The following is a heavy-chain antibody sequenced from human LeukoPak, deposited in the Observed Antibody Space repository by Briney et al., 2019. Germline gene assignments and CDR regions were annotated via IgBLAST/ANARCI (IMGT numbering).Heavy chain of an antibody. CDR2: IYYSGST. J-gene: IGHJ4*02. Sequence: PSETLSLTCTVSGGSISSYYWSWVRQPPGKGLVWIGYIYYSGSTHYNPSLKSRVTISLDTSKNQFSLTLSSLTAADTAVYYCARYGGNFDYWGQGTLVTVSS. CDR3: ARYGGNFDY. D-gene: IGHD4-23*01. CDR1: GGSISSYY. V-gene: IGHV4-59*01.